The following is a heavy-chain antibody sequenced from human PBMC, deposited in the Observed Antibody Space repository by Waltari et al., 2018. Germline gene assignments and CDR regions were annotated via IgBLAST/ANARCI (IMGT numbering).Heavy chain of an antibody. CDR1: GFSFSSNW. J-gene: IGHJ5*02. CDR2: IKQDGSEE. V-gene: IGHV3-7*02. CDR3: ARAYH. Sequence: EVQLVESGGGSVQPGGSLRLLCAARGFSFSSNWMSWVRQAPGKGLEWVASIKQDGSEEYYVDSVKGRFTISRDNAKNSLYLQMNNLRVEDTAIYYCARAYHWGQGTLVTVSS.